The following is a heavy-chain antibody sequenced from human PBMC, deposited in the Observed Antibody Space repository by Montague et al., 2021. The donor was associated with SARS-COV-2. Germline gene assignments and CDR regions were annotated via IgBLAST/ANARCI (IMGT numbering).Heavy chain of an antibody. J-gene: IGHJ5*02. CDR3: ARGAPMVQGAGNWFDP. D-gene: IGHD3-10*01. CDR2: IYYSGIT. V-gene: IGHV4-31*02. Sequence: IYYSGITYYNPSLKSRVSISLDRSKNQFSLNVRSVTAADTAVYYCARGAPMVQGAGNWFDPWGQGTLVPVS.